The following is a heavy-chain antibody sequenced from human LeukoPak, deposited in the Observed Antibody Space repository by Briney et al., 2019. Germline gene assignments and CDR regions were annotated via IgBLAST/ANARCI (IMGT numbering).Heavy chain of an antibody. D-gene: IGHD2-2*01. CDR2: INSDGSTT. Sequence: GGSLRLSCAASGFTFSYYWMHWVRQAPGKGLVWVSRINSDGSTTTYADSVKGRLTISRDNAKNTLYLQMNSLRAEDTAVYYCARGYYSASRIDYWGQGALVTISS. J-gene: IGHJ4*02. CDR1: GFTFSYYW. CDR3: ARGYYSASRIDY. V-gene: IGHV3-74*01.